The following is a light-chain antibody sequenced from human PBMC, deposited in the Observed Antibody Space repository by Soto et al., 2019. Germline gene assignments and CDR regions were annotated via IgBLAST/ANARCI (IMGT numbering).Light chain of an antibody. CDR3: QQFNSALFS. CDR2: EAS. J-gene: IGKJ2*03. Sequence: EIVLTQSPGTLSLSPGETATLSCRASQSITGNFSAWYQQKSGEPPRLLIYEASTRASGTPDRFSGSGSETDFTLTISGLEPEDFAVYYCQQFNSALFSFGQGTRLEIK. V-gene: IGKV3-20*01. CDR1: QSITGNF.